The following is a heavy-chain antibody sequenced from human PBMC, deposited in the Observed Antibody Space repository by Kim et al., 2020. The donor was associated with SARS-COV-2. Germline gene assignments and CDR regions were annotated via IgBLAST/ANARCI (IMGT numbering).Heavy chain of an antibody. CDR2: INTNTGNP. CDR1: GYTFTSYA. J-gene: IGHJ4*02. V-gene: IGHV7-4-1*02. Sequence: ASVKVSCKASGYTFTSYAMNWVRQAPGQGLEWMGWINTNTGNPTYAQGFTGRFVSSLDTSVSTAYLQISSLKAEDTAVYYCARADSSGWYEYYFDYWGQGTLVTVSS. D-gene: IGHD6-19*01. CDR3: ARADSSGWYEYYFDY.